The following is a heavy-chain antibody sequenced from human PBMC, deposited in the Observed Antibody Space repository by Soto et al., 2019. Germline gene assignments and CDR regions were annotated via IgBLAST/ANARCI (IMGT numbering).Heavy chain of an antibody. D-gene: IGHD6-6*01. J-gene: IGHJ5*01. Sequence: QVQLVQSGAEVRKPGASVRISCKASGYTFTFYYIHWVRQAPGQGLEWMGTVNPSYGDTAYSQKFQRRVTLTRDTSTTTVYMDLSSLRSEDTAVYFCARGSEVASRQLFDFWGQGSLVSVSS. CDR1: GYTFTFYY. V-gene: IGHV1-46*01. CDR2: VNPSYGDT. CDR3: ARGSEVASRQLFDF.